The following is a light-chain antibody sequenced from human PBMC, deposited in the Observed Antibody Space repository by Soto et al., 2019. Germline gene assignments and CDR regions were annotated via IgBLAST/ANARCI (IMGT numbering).Light chain of an antibody. Sequence: QAVVTQPPSVSAAPGQTVSISCSGSSSNIGNNYVSWYRLLPGTAPKLLIYDKNERPSGIPDRFSGSRSGSSATLVITGLQTGDEADYYCGTWDSSLSAGVFGGGTQLTVL. V-gene: IGLV1-51*01. CDR2: DKN. CDR1: SSNIGNNY. J-gene: IGLJ2*01. CDR3: GTWDSSLSAGV.